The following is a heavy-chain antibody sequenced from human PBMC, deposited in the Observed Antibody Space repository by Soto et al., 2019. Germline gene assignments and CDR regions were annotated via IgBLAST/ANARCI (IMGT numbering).Heavy chain of an antibody. CDR3: ARDLLEGYGHARQPDY. J-gene: IGHJ4*02. Sequence: GGSLRLSCVASGFTFSAYSMSWFRQAPGQGLEWVSSITSSSTYIYYTRSVEGRFTISRDDAKNSLHLQMNSLRAEDTAVYYCARDLLEGYGHARQPDYWGQGTLVTVSS. CDR1: GFTFSAYS. V-gene: IGHV3-21*06. CDR2: ITSSSTYI. D-gene: IGHD5-18*01.